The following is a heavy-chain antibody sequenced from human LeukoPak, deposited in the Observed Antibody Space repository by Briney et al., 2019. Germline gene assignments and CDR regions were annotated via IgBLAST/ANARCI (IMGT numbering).Heavy chain of an antibody. V-gene: IGHV1-18*01. J-gene: IGHJ6*03. Sequence: ASVKVSCKASGYTFTSYGISWVRQAPGQGLEWMGWISAYNGNTNYAQKLQGRVTMTTDTSTSTAYMELRSLRSDDTAVYYCARAPGSWYYYYYYMDVWGKGTTVTVSS. CDR2: ISAYNGNT. D-gene: IGHD6-13*01. CDR1: GYTFTSYG. CDR3: ARAPGSWYYYYYYMDV.